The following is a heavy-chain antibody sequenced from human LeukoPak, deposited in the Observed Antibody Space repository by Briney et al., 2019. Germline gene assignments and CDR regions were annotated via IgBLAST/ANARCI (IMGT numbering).Heavy chain of an antibody. V-gene: IGHV3-23*01. CDR2: ISSISGST. J-gene: IGHJ4*02. D-gene: IGHD3-10*01. CDR1: GFTFSDYA. CDR3: AKDTMVRGLYDY. Sequence: GGSLRLSCAASGFTFSDYAMSWVRQAPGKGLEWVSSISSISGSTYYADSLKGRFTISRDNSKNTLFLQMNSLRAEDTAIYYCAKDTMVRGLYDYWGQGTLVTVSS.